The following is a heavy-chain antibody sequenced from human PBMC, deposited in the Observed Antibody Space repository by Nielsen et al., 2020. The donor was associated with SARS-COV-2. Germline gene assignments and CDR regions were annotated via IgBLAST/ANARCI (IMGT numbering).Heavy chain of an antibody. Sequence: ASVKVSCKASGYTFTSYYMHWVRQAPAQGLEWMGIINPSGGSTSYAQKFQGRVTMTRDTSTSTVYMELSSLRAEDTAVYYCASQFPGELSLGAGFYYGMDVWGQGTTVTVSS. D-gene: IGHD3-16*02. V-gene: IGHV1-46*01. CDR1: GYTFTSYY. CDR3: ASQFPGELSLGAGFYYGMDV. CDR2: INPSGGST. J-gene: IGHJ6*02.